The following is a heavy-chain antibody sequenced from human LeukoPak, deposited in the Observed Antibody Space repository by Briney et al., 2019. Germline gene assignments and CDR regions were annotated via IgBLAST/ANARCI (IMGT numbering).Heavy chain of an antibody. CDR2: IYHGSA. Sequence: TSETLSLTCTVSGASVSSSRHYWTWLRQPPGKGWEWIGYIYHGSATYNPSLESRVSISMDTSKNQFSLKVTSVPAADTAVYYCAREGGRLWLVSGTLDSWGQGTLVTVSS. CDR3: AREGGRLWLVSGTLDS. CDR1: GASVSSSRHY. J-gene: IGHJ5*01. V-gene: IGHV4-61*01. D-gene: IGHD6-19*01.